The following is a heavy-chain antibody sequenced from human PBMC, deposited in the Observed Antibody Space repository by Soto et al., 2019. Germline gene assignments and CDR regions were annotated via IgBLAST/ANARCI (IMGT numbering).Heavy chain of an antibody. J-gene: IGHJ3*02. D-gene: IGHD2-8*01. CDR1: GFDFSDYA. V-gene: IGHV3-23*04. CDR3: AKEGFARNGVWDYFDI. CDR2: DGGSNDDK. Sequence: DVHLVESGGGLVQPGGSLRLSCAASGFDFSDYAMSWVRQTPGKGLQWVSGDGGSNDDKNYADSVRGRFDVSRDNFRKTLYLQMNSLRGEDTGVYYRAKEGFARNGVWDYFDIWGQGTKVTVSS.